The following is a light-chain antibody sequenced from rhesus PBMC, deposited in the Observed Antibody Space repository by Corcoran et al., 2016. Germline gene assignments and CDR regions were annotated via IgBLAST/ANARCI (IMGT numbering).Light chain of an antibody. V-gene: IGKV1-32*03. CDR1: QGISSY. CDR2: YAN. J-gene: IGKJ3*01. Sequence: DIQMSQSPSSLSASVGDRVTITCRASQGISSYLNWYQQKPGKAPKLLIYYANSLASGVPSMFSGSGSGTDYTLTISSLQPEEFATYYCQQGYSTPVTFGPGTKLDIK. CDR3: QQGYSTPVT.